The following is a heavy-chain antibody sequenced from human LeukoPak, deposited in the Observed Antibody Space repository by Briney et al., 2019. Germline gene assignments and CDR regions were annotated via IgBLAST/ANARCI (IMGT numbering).Heavy chain of an antibody. CDR3: ARSYSSSRIDY. Sequence: GASLKISCKGSGSIFTSYWIGWVRQLPGKGLEWMGIIYPGDSDTRYSPSFHGQVTISADKSISTAYLQWSSRKASDNAMYYCARSYSSSRIDYWGQGTRVTVSS. J-gene: IGHJ4*02. V-gene: IGHV5-51*01. CDR2: IYPGDSDT. D-gene: IGHD6-13*01. CDR1: GSIFTSYW.